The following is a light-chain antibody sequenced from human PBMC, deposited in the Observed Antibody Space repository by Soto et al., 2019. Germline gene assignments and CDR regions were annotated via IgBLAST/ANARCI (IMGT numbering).Light chain of an antibody. CDR3: NSYTTSTTFV. J-gene: IGLJ1*01. V-gene: IGLV2-14*01. Sequence: QSVLTQPASGSGYPGQSITISCTGTSSDIATYNYVSWYQQHPGKAPKLIIYDVSNRPSGVSNRFSGSKSGSTASLTISGLQAEYEADYYCNSYTTSTTFVFGTGTKLTVL. CDR2: DVS. CDR1: SSDIATYNY.